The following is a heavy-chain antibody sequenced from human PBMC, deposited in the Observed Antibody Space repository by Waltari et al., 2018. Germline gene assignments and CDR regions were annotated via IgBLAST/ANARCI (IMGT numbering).Heavy chain of an antibody. V-gene: IGHV4-38-2*01. J-gene: IGHJ4*02. CDR3: MRQVLGYCTSAACRRLES. Sequence: QLQLKESGPGLLKASETLSLTCDVSGYALNSGFYWGWIRQSPGKGLEWIATVYYDGTTFYDPSLVSRATTTMDTAKNQFSLTLESVTAADTAVYYYMRQVLGYCTSAACRRLESWGQGTLVTVSP. CDR2: VYYDGTT. CDR1: GYALNSGFY. D-gene: IGHD2-8*01.